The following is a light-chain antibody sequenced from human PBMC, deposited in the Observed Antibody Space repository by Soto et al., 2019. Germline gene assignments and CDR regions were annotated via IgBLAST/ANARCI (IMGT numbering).Light chain of an antibody. J-gene: IGKJ1*01. V-gene: IGKV1-5*03. CDR1: QSISRW. Sequence: DIQMTQSPSTLSASVGDTVTITCRASQSISRWLAWYQQKPGKAPKLLIFKASSSESGVPSRFSGSGYGAELTLTITRLQPDDFATDYCQQYHGQWRFGKAAKADI. CDR2: KAS. CDR3: QQYHGQWR.